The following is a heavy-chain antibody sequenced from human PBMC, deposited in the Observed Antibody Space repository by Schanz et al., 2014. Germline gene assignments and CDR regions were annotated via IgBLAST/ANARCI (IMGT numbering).Heavy chain of an antibody. Sequence: QVQLVQSGAEVKKPGASVKVSCKASGYTFTSDSMHWVRQAPGQGLEWMGMINPSGGSTTYAQKFQGRVTMTRDTSTSTAYMELSSLRSEDTAVYYCARLGTGMAVAGSVIDSYYYYMDVWGEGTTVTVSS. V-gene: IGHV1-46*01. CDR3: ARLGTGMAVAGSVIDSYYYYMDV. J-gene: IGHJ6*03. D-gene: IGHD6-19*01. CDR1: GYTFTSDS. CDR2: INPSGGST.